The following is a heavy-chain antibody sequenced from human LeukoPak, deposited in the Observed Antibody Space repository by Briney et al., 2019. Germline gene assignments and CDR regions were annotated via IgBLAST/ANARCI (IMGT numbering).Heavy chain of an antibody. D-gene: IGHD6-19*01. Sequence: GGSLRLSCAASGFTSDDYGMSWVRQAPGKGLGWGSGINWNGGSTGCADSVKGRFTISRDKARNSLYMQMNSVRAEDTPLYYSAREQWLAQKDYWGQGTLVTVSS. V-gene: IGHV3-20*04. CDR2: INWNGGST. J-gene: IGHJ4*02. CDR3: AREQWLAQKDY. CDR1: GFTSDDYG.